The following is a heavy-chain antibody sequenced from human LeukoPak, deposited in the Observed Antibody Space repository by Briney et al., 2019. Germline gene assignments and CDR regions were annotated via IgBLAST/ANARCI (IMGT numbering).Heavy chain of an antibody. CDR3: ARGRSHDSSGRRTDAFDI. J-gene: IGHJ3*02. CDR1: GYSFTNYY. Sequence: PGASVKVSCKASGYSFTNYYMHWVRQAPGQGLEWMGLINPSGGSTSYAQKFQGRVTMTRDTSTSTVYMELSSLRSEDTAVYYCARGRSHDSSGRRTDAFDIWGQGTMVTVSS. D-gene: IGHD3-22*01. V-gene: IGHV1-46*01. CDR2: INPSGGST.